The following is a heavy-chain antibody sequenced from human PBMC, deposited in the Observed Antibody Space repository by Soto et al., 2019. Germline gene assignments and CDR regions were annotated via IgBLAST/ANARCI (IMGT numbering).Heavy chain of an antibody. CDR1: SDSISSSTYY. CDR2: IFYTGST. D-gene: IGHD2-2*01. CDR3: ARQGRVVIPSTMAKWFDP. Sequence: SETLSLTCTVSSDSISSSTYYWGWIRQPPGKGLEWIGTIFYTGSTYYNPSLKSRVTISVDTSKNQFSLRLSSVTAADTAVYYCARQGRVVIPSTMAKWFDPWGQGTXVTVSS. V-gene: IGHV4-39*01. J-gene: IGHJ5*02.